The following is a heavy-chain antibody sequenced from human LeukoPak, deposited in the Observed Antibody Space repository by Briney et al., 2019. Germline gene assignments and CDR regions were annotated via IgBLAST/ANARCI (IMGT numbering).Heavy chain of an antibody. V-gene: IGHV4-59*01. D-gene: IGHD3-22*01. Sequence: SETLSLTCTVSGGSISSYYWSWIRQPPGKGLEWVGYIYYSGSTNYNPSLKSRATISVDTSKNQFSLKRSSVTAADTAVYYCARDILHYDNVWGQGTLVTVSS. J-gene: IGHJ4*02. CDR1: GGSISSYY. CDR3: ARDILHYDNV. CDR2: IYYSGST.